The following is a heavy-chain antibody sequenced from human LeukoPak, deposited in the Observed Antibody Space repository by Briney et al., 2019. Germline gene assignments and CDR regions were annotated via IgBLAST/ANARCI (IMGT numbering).Heavy chain of an antibody. J-gene: IGHJ4*02. D-gene: IGHD3-22*01. CDR3: AKDHYYDSSGYSDY. CDR1: GFTFSSYA. V-gene: IGHV3-23*01. CDR2: ISGSGGST. Sequence: EPGGSLRLSCAASGFTFSSYAMSSVRQAPGKGLEWVSAISGSGGSTYYADSVKGRFTISRDNSKNTLYLQMNSLRAEDTAVYYCAKDHYYDSSGYSDYWGQGTLVTVSS.